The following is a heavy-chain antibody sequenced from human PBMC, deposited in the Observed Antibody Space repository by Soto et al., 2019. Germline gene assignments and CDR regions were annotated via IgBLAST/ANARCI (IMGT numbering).Heavy chain of an antibody. V-gene: IGHV1-8*01. CDR1: GYIFANYD. D-gene: IGHD3-16*01. J-gene: IGHJ5*02. CDR2: MNANTGNT. CDR3: ARGRFRQTYFDP. Sequence: ASVKVSCKASGYIFANYDVNWVRQATGQGLEWMGWMNANTGNTGYAQKFQGRITMTRDTSINTAYMELSSLTFEDTAIYYCARGRFRQTYFDPWGQGTLVTVSS.